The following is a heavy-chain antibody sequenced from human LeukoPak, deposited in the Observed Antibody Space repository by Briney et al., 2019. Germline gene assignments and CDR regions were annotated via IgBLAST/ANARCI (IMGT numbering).Heavy chain of an antibody. CDR1: GFTFSSYA. J-gene: IGHJ4*02. CDR3: AKTGWGRVYYYDSSGYYPFDY. Sequence: GGSLRLSCAASGFTFSSYAMSWVRQAPGKGLEWVSAISGSGGSTYYADAVKGRFTISRDNSKNTLYLQMNSLRAEYTAVYYCAKTGWGRVYYYDSSGYYPFDYWGQGTLVIVSS. D-gene: IGHD3-22*01. V-gene: IGHV3-23*01. CDR2: ISGSGGST.